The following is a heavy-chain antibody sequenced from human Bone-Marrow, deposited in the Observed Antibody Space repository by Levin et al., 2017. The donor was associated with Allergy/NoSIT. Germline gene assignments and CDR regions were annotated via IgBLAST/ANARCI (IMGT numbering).Heavy chain of an antibody. D-gene: IGHD3-16*01. V-gene: IGHV3-74*01. CDR3: ARGTWGMDV. CDR1: GFSFSTYP. J-gene: IGHJ6*02. CDR2: INRDGSGT. Sequence: GGSLRLSCAASGFSFSTYPIHWVRQAPGKGLVWVSRINRDGSGTNYADSVKGRFTISRDNAKNTLYLQMNSLGAEDTAVYYCARGTWGMDVWGRGTTVTVSS.